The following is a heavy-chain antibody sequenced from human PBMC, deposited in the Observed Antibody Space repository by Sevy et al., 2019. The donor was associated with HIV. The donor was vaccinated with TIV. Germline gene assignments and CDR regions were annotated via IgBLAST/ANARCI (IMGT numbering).Heavy chain of an antibody. V-gene: IGHV3-30*07. D-gene: IGHD3-10*02. CDR3: TKESLRGTYIRCDFDL. CDR2: ISSDGINH. CDR1: GFTFSTHA. Sequence: GGSLRLSCTASGFTFSTHAAHWVRQAPGKGPEWLAVISSDGINHYYVASVKGRFTIYRDNSKSLLFLQMNSLTPNDTAVYFCTKESLRGTYIRCDFDLWGQGTLVTVSS. J-gene: IGHJ4*02.